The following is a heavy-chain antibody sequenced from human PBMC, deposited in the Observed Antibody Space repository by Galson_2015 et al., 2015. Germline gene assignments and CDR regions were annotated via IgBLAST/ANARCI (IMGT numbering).Heavy chain of an antibody. V-gene: IGHV1-3*01. D-gene: IGHD3-22*01. Sequence: SVKVSCKASGYTFPSYAMHWVRQAPGQRLEWMGWINAGNGNTKYSQKFQGRVTITRDTSASTAYMELSSLRSEDTAVYYCARVVRSGYYFDAFDIWGQGTMVTVSS. CDR3: ARVVRSGYYFDAFDI. CDR2: INAGNGNT. J-gene: IGHJ3*02. CDR1: GYTFPSYA.